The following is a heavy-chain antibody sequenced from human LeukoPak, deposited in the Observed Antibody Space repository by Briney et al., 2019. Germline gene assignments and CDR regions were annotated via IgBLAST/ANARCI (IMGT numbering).Heavy chain of an antibody. D-gene: IGHD4-23*01. CDR1: GGSISSGSYC. Sequence: PSQTLSLTCTVSGGSISSGSYCWSWIRQPAGKGLEWIGHFHISGNTNYNPSLKSRVTISVDTSKNQFSLKLSSVTAADTAVYYCATNTNIHRSGNSSSNWFDPWGQGTLVTVSS. CDR3: ATNTNIHRSGNSSSNWFDP. V-gene: IGHV4-61*09. CDR2: FHISGNT. J-gene: IGHJ5*02.